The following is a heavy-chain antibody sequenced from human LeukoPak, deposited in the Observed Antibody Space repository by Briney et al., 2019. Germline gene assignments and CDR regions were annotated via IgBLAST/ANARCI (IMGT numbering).Heavy chain of an antibody. J-gene: IGHJ6*02. V-gene: IGHV3-21*01. CDR1: GFTFSSYS. CDR3: ARDQTIYDILTVHYYYGMDV. Sequence: GGSLRLSCAASGFTFSSYSMNWVRQAPGKGLEWVSSISSSSSYIYYADSVKGRFTISRDNAENSLYLQMNSLRAEDTAVYYCARDQTIYDILTVHYYYGMDVWGQGTTVTVSS. D-gene: IGHD3-9*01. CDR2: ISSSSSYI.